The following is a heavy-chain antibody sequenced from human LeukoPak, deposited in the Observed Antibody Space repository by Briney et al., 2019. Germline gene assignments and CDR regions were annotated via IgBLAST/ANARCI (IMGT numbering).Heavy chain of an antibody. CDR2: INPSGGST. D-gene: IGHD6-6*01. J-gene: IGHJ4*02. CDR1: GYIFISHY. Sequence: ASVKVSCKASGYIFISHYMHWVRQAPGQGLEWMGMINPSGGSTSYAQKLQGRVTMTRDTSTSTVYLELSSLRSEDTAVYYCARAYSSSSPFDYWGQGTLVTVSS. V-gene: IGHV1-46*01. CDR3: ARAYSSSSPFDY.